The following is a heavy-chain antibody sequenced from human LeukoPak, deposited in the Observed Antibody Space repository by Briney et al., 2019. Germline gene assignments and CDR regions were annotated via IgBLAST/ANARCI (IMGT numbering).Heavy chain of an antibody. J-gene: IGHJ3*02. V-gene: IGHV3-21*01. Sequence: GGSLRLSCAASGFTFSSYSMNWVRQAPGKGLEWVSSISSSSSYIYYAYSVKGRFTISRDNAKNSLYLKMNSLRAEDTAVYYCARPDEQQLVRDAFDIWGQGTMVTVSS. CDR2: ISSSSSYI. CDR3: ARPDEQQLVRDAFDI. CDR1: GFTFSSYS. D-gene: IGHD6-13*01.